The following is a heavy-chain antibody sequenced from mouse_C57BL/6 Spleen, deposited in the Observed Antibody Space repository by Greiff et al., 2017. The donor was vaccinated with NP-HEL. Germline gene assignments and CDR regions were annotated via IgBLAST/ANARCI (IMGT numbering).Heavy chain of an antibody. CDR3: ARGDTTVAYWYFDV. CDR1: GYSITSGYD. Sequence: EVQGVESGPGMVKPSQSLSLTCTVTGYSITSGYDWHWIRHFPGNKLEWMGYISYSGSTNYNPSLKSRISITHDTSKNHFFLKLNSVTTEDTATYYCARGDTTVAYWYFDVWGTGTTVTVSS. D-gene: IGHD1-1*01. J-gene: IGHJ1*03. CDR2: ISYSGST. V-gene: IGHV3-1*01.